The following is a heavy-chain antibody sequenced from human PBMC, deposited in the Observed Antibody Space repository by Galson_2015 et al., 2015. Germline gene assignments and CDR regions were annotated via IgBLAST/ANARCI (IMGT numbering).Heavy chain of an antibody. CDR2: IKSKRDGGTI. Sequence: SLRLSCAASGFTFSDAWMNWVRQAPGKGLKWAGRIKSKRDGGTIDYAAPVKGRFTISRDDSKNTLYLQMDSLKTEDTAVYYCTTTLYDWNDNNYWGQGTLVTVSS. D-gene: IGHD1-20*01. V-gene: IGHV3-15*01. CDR1: GFTFSDAW. J-gene: IGHJ4*02. CDR3: TTTLYDWNDNNY.